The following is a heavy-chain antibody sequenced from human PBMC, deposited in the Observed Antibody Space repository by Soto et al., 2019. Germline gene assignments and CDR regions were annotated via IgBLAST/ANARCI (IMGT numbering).Heavy chain of an antibody. V-gene: IGHV4-30-4*01. CDR2: IYYTGST. J-gene: IGHJ4*02. Sequence: SETLSLTCTVSGGSISSGDSYWNWIRQPPGKGLEWIGYIYYTGSTHYNPSLKSRITISLDTSNNQFALKLSSATAADTAVYYCARSKTYRLYNWITFFMWXQGTLVTV. CDR3: ARSKTYRLYNWITFFM. D-gene: IGHD1-20*01. CDR1: GGSISSGDSY.